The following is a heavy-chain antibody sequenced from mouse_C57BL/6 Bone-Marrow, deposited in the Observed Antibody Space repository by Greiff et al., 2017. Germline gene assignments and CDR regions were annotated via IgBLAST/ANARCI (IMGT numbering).Heavy chain of an antibody. J-gene: IGHJ2*01. CDR2: INPNNGGT. V-gene: IGHV1-26*01. Sequence: VQLQQSGPELVKPGASVKISCKASGYTFTDYYMNWVKQSHGKSLEWIGDINPNNGGTSYNQKFKGKATLTVDKSSSTAYMELRSLTSEDSAVYYCARRRLAVDFDYWGQGTTLTVSS. D-gene: IGHD1-1*01. CDR1: GYTFTDYY. CDR3: ARRRLAVDFDY.